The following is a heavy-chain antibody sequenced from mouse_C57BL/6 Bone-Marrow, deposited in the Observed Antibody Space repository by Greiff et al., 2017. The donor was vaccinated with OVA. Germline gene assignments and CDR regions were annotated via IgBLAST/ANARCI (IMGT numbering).Heavy chain of an antibody. D-gene: IGHD2-4*01. CDR2: ISSGGSYT. Sequence: DVQLVESGGDLVKPGGSLKLSCAASGFTFSSYGMSWVRQTPDKRLEWVATISSGGSYTYYPDSVKGRFTISRDNAKNTLYLQMSSLKSEDTAMYYCARKGLRRSWFAYWGQGTLVTVSA. V-gene: IGHV5-6*01. CDR1: GFTFSSYG. CDR3: ARKGLRRSWFAY. J-gene: IGHJ3*01.